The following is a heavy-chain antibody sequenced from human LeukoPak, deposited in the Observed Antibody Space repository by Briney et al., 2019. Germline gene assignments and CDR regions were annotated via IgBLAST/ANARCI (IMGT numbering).Heavy chain of an antibody. CDR1: GFTFSDYY. Sequence: GGSLRLSCAASGFTFSDYYMSWIRQAPGKGLEWVAFIRFDGSNKQYADSVKGRFTISRDKSKNTLDLQMNSLRAEDTAVYYCVRPTGSGAYDIWGQGTMVTVSS. CDR3: VRPTGSGAYDI. V-gene: IGHV3-30*02. D-gene: IGHD6-19*01. J-gene: IGHJ3*02. CDR2: IRFDGSNK.